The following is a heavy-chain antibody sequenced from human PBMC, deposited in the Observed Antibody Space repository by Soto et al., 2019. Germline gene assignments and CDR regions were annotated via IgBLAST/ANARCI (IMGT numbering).Heavy chain of an antibody. CDR2: MSGSGYST. CDR1: GFTFSSYA. D-gene: IGHD6-6*01. Sequence: EVQLLESGGGLVQPGGSLRLSCAASGFTFSSYAMSWVRQAPGTGLEWVSAMSGSGYSTYYADSVKGRFTISRDNSKNTLYLQMNSRRAEDTAVYYCAKDLKHSSSLYEFDYWGQGTLVTVSS. CDR3: AKDLKHSSSLYEFDY. J-gene: IGHJ4*02. V-gene: IGHV3-23*01.